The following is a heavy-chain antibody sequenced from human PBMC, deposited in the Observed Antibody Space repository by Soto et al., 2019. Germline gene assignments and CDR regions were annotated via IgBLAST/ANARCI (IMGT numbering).Heavy chain of an antibody. J-gene: IGHJ4*02. CDR1: GASIITDNW. CDR3: ARASASSKLRGVVIN. Sequence: QVQLQESGPGLVKPSGTLSLTCALSGASIITDNWWSWVSQPPGKEMEWIGAIYHSGNTNFNPSVKSRVTISVDTSKNQFSLTVSSVTAADTAIYYCARASASSKLRGVVINCGQGTLVTVSS. CDR2: IYHSGNT. D-gene: IGHD3-10*01. V-gene: IGHV4-4*02.